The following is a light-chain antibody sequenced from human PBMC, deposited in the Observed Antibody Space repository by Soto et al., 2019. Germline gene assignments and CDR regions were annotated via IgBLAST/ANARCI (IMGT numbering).Light chain of an antibody. Sequence: EIVLTQSPGTLSLSPGERATISCRASQSVSNNYLAWYKQKPGQAPRLLIYAASSRATGIPDRFSGGGSGTDFTLTITRLEPEDFAMYYCQRYDSLRTFGQGTKVDIK. J-gene: IGKJ1*01. CDR3: QRYDSLRT. V-gene: IGKV3-20*01. CDR1: QSVSNNY. CDR2: AAS.